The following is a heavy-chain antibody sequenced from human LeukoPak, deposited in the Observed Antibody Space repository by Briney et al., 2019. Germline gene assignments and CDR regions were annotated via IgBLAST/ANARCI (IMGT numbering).Heavy chain of an antibody. CDR1: GGSIRSGGYS. J-gene: IGHJ4*02. CDR2: IYHSGST. Sequence: SETLSLTCAVSGGSIRSGGYSGSWIRQPPGKGLEWIGYIYHSGSTYYNPSLKSRVTISVDRSKNQFSLKLSSVTAADTAVYYCARSRGDSGYDAFDYWGQGTLVTVSS. CDR3: ARSRGDSGYDAFDY. V-gene: IGHV4-30-2*01. D-gene: IGHD5-12*01.